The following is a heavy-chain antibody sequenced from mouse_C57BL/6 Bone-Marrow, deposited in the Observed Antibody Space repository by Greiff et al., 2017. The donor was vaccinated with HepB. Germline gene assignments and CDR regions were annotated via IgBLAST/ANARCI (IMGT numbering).Heavy chain of an antibody. Sequence: EVQLQQSGPVLVKPGASVKMSCKASGYTFTDYYMNWVKQSHGKSLEWIGVINPYNGGTSYNQKFKGKATLTVDKSSSTAYMELNSLTSEDSAVYYCARSETGTRIWGQGTTLTVSS. CDR2: INPYNGGT. V-gene: IGHV1-19*01. D-gene: IGHD4-1*01. J-gene: IGHJ2*01. CDR1: GYTFTDYY. CDR3: ARSETGTRI.